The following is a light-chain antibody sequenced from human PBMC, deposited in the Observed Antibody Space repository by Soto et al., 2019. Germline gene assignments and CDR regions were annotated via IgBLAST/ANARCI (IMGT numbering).Light chain of an antibody. CDR2: EGS. V-gene: IGLV2-23*01. Sequence: QSALTQPASVSGSPGQSITISCTGTSSDVGSYNLVSWYQQHPGKATKLMIYEGSQRPSGLSNRFSGSKSGNTASLTNSGLQAEDEADYYCCSYAGSSTYVVFGGGTQLTVL. J-gene: IGLJ7*01. CDR1: SSDVGSYNL. CDR3: CSYAGSSTYVV.